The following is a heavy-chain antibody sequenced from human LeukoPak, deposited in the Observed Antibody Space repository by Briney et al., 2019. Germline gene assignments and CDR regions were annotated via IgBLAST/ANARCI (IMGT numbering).Heavy chain of an antibody. CDR3: ARSSGWYEY. J-gene: IGHJ4*02. CDR2: IYSAGSST. D-gene: IGHD6-19*01. V-gene: IGHV3-74*01. CDR1: GVAFSRYW. Sequence: VGTLRLSCAASGVAFSRYWMHWVRQAPGKGLVWVSRIYSAGSSTTYAASAKGRFTISRDNAQNTLYLQMNSLRAEDTSVYYCARSSGWYEYWGQGTLVSVSS.